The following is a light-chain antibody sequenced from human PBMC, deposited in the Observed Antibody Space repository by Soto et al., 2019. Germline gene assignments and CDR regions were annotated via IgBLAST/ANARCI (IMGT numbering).Light chain of an antibody. CDR3: RSYAGSNNFV. V-gene: IGLV2-8*01. CDR2: EVS. Sequence: QSLLTQPPPASGSPGQSVTISCTGTSSDVGGYNYVSWYQQHPGKAPKLMIYEVSKRPSGVPDRFSGSKSCNSASLTVSGLQAEDEAYYYCRSYAGSNNFVFGTGTKVTVL. J-gene: IGLJ1*01. CDR1: SSDVGGYNY.